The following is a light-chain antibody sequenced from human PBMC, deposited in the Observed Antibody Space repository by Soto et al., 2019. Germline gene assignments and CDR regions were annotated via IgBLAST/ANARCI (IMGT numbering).Light chain of an antibody. Sequence: QSALTQPRSVSGSPEQSVTISCTGSASDVGDHNYVSWYQRHPGKAPKLVIYDVNKRPSGVPDRFSGSKSGNAASLTISGLQAEDEADYYCCSFAGSHTLYVFGTGT. CDR2: DVN. CDR3: CSFAGSHTLYV. J-gene: IGLJ1*01. CDR1: ASDVGDHNY. V-gene: IGLV2-11*01.